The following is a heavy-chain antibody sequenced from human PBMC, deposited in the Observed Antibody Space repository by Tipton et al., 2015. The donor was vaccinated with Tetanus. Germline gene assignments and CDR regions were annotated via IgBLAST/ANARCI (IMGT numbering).Heavy chain of an antibody. CDR2: IYPGDSDT. J-gene: IGHJ6*02. V-gene: IGHV5-51*01. D-gene: IGHD2-15*01. Sequence: QLVQSGAEVKKPGESLKISCKGSGYSFTSYWIGWVRQLPGKGLEWMWIIYPGDSDTRCSPSFQGPVPISVEKSISTAYLQWSSLKASDTAMYYWARQVAGSYYYYGMDVWGQGTTVTVSS. CDR1: GYSFTSYW. CDR3: ARQVAGSYYYYGMDV.